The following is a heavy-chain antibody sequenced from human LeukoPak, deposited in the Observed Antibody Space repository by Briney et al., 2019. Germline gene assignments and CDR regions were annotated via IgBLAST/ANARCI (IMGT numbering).Heavy chain of an antibody. D-gene: IGHD3-22*01. Sequence: GGSLRLSCAASGFTFSDYYMSWIRQAPGKRLEWVSYISSSSSYTNYADSVKGRFTISRDNAKNSLYLQMNSLRAEDTAVYYCARDRGYYDSSYFDYWGQGTLVTVSS. CDR2: ISSSSSYT. CDR3: ARDRGYYDSSYFDY. V-gene: IGHV3-11*05. J-gene: IGHJ4*02. CDR1: GFTFSDYY.